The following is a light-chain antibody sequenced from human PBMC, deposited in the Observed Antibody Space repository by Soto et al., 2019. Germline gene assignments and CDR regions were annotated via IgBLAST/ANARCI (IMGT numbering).Light chain of an antibody. V-gene: IGKV1-5*01. Sequence: DLQMTQSPSTLSASVGDRVTITCRASQSCRNSLAWYQQKVGKAPTLLIYDASTLQSGVPSRFSGSGSGTEFSLTISSLQPEDFATYYCLCYITYPWTFGQGTKVEIK. J-gene: IGKJ1*01. CDR1: QSCRNS. CDR3: LCYITYPWT. CDR2: DAS.